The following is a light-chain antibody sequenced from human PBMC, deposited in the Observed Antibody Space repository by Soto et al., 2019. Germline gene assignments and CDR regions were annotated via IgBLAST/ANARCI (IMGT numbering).Light chain of an antibody. Sequence: EIVLTQSPGTLSLSPGERATLSCRASESVSSSYLGWYQQKPGQAPRLLIYAASSRATGVPDRFSGSGSGTDFILTINRLEPEDFAVYYCQQYSSPPWTFGQGTNVEIK. V-gene: IGKV3-20*01. CDR2: AAS. CDR3: QQYSSPPWT. CDR1: ESVSSSY. J-gene: IGKJ1*01.